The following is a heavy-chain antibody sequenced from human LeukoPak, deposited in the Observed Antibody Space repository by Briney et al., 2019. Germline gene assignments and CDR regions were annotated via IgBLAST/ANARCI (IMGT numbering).Heavy chain of an antibody. D-gene: IGHD3-22*01. CDR1: GYTFTSFY. V-gene: IGHV1-69*13. J-gene: IGHJ4*02. Sequence: GASVKVSCKAFGYTFTSFYIHWVRQAPGQGLEWMGGIIPIFGTANYAQKFQGRVTITADGSTSTAYMELSSLRSEDTAVYYCARGSSWYDSSGYYSYPIDYWGQGTLVTVSS. CDR2: IIPIFGTA. CDR3: ARGSSWYDSSGYYSYPIDY.